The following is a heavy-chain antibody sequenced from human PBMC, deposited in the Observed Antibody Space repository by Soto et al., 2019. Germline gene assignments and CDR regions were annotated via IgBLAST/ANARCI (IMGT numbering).Heavy chain of an antibody. CDR1: GYTFTSYG. CDR3: AREGDGGYCSGGSCYSGYYYYYYGMDV. Sequence: QVPLVQSGAEVKKPGASVKVSCKASGYTFTSYGISWVRQAPGQGLEWMGWISAYNGNTNYAQKLQGRVTMTTDTSTSTAYMELRSLRSDDTAVYYCAREGDGGYCSGGSCYSGYYYYYYGMDVWGQGTTVTVSS. D-gene: IGHD2-15*01. J-gene: IGHJ6*02. CDR2: ISAYNGNT. V-gene: IGHV1-18*01.